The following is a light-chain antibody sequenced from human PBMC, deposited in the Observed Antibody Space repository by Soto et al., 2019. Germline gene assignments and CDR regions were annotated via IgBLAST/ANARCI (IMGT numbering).Light chain of an antibody. CDR3: SSYTSSSTLV. CDR2: DVS. J-gene: IGLJ1*01. Sequence: QSALTQPASVSGSPGQSITISCTGTSSDVGGYNYVSWYQQHPGKAPKLMIYDVSNRPSGLSNLFSGSKSGNTASLTISGLQAEDEADYYCSSYTSSSTLVFGTGTKLTVL. CDR1: SSDVGGYNY. V-gene: IGLV2-14*01.